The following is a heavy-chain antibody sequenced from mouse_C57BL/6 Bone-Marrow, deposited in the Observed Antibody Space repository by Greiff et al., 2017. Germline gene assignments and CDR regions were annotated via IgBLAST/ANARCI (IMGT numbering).Heavy chain of an antibody. D-gene: IGHD1-1*01. CDR2: INPNNGGT. Sequence: EVQLQQSGPELVKPGASVKISCKASGYTFTDYYMNWVKQSHGKSLEWIGDINPNNGGTSYNQKFKGKATLTVDKSSSTAYMELRSLTSEDSAVYYCVPSTTVVATDAMDYWGQGTSVTVSS. J-gene: IGHJ4*01. CDR1: GYTFTDYY. V-gene: IGHV1-26*01. CDR3: VPSTTVVATDAMDY.